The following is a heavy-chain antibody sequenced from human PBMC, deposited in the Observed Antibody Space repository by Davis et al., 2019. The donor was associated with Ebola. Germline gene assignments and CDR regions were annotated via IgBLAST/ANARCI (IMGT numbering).Heavy chain of an antibody. V-gene: IGHV1-69*13. D-gene: IGHD2-2*01. Sequence: SVKVSCKASGGTFSSYAISWVRQAPGQGLEWMGGIIPIFGTANYAQKFQGRVTITADESTSTAYMELSSLRSEDTAVYYCARGVVVVPAAMEYYYYMDVWGKGTTVTVSS. CDR3: ARGVVVVPAAMEYYYYMDV. CDR1: GGTFSSYA. J-gene: IGHJ6*03. CDR2: IIPIFGTA.